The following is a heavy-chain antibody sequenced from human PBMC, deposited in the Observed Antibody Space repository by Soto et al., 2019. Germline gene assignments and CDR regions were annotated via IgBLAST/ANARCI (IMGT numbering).Heavy chain of an antibody. Sequence: SETLSLTCAVYGESCSGYYCSWTRQPPGKGLEWIGEIHPSGSTYYNPSLKTRVTMSLDTSKNQFSLKLSSVTAADTAVYYCARVPDRWGQGAPVTVSS. CDR1: GESCSGYY. CDR2: IHPSGST. J-gene: IGHJ5*02. CDR3: ARVPDR. D-gene: IGHD2-2*01. V-gene: IGHV4-34*01.